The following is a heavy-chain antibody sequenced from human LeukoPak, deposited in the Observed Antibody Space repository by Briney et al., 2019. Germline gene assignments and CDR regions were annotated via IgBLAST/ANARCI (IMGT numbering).Heavy chain of an antibody. D-gene: IGHD3-10*01. J-gene: IGHJ4*02. V-gene: IGHV4-34*01. CDR1: GGSFSGYY. CDR3: ARGWGRPNYYGSGSYFCYFDY. Sequence: SETLSLTCAVYGGSFSGYYWSWIRQPPGKGLEWIGEISHSGSTNYGPSLKSRVTISVDTSKNQFSLKLSSVTAADTAVSYCARGWGRPNYYGSGSYFCYFDYWGQGTLVTVSS. CDR2: ISHSGST.